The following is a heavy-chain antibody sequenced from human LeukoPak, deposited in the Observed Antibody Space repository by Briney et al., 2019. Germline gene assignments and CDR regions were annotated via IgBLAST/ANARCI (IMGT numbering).Heavy chain of an antibody. D-gene: IGHD2-15*01. Sequence: GSLRLSCAASGFTFSSYAMHWVRQAPGKGLEYVSAISSNGGSTYYANSVKGRFTISRDNSKNTLYLQMGSLRAEDMAVYYCARGLGSRAVYYMDVWGKGTTVTVSS. V-gene: IGHV3-64*01. CDR1: GFTFSSYA. CDR2: ISSNGGST. J-gene: IGHJ6*03. CDR3: ARGLGSRAVYYMDV.